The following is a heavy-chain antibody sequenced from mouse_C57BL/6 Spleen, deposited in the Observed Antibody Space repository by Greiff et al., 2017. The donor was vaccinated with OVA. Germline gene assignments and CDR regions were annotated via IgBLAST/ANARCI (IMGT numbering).Heavy chain of an antibody. V-gene: IGHV5-17*01. CDR3: ARGYGSSNYYAMDY. Sequence: EVQVVESGGGLVKPGGSLKLSCAASGFTFSDYGMHWVRQAPEKGLEWVAYISSGSSTIYYADTVKGRFPISGDDAKNTLFLQMTSLRSEDTAMYYCARGYGSSNYYAMDYWGQGTSGTVSS. CDR1: GFTFSDYG. J-gene: IGHJ4*01. D-gene: IGHD1-1*01. CDR2: ISSGSSTI.